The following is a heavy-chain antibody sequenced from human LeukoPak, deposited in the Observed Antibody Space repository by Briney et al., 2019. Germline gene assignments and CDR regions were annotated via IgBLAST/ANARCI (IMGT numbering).Heavy chain of an antibody. Sequence: ASVKVSCKASGYTFTSYGINWVRQAPGQGLEWMGRISAYNGDTNYAQKLQGRVTMTTDTSTSTAYMELRSLRSDDTAVYYCARFWDIAVAGTLGWFDPWGQGTLVTVSS. CDR2: ISAYNGDT. J-gene: IGHJ5*02. CDR3: ARFWDIAVAGTLGWFDP. CDR1: GYTFTSYG. V-gene: IGHV1-18*01. D-gene: IGHD6-19*01.